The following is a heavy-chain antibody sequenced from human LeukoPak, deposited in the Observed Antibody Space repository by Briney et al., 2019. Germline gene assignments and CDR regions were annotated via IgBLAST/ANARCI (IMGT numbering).Heavy chain of an antibody. V-gene: IGHV4-30-2*01. J-gene: IGHJ4*02. CDR1: GGSISSGGYY. D-gene: IGHD6-19*01. CDR2: IYHSGST. Sequence: PSQTLSLTCTVSGGSISSGGYYWSWLRQPPGKGLEWIGYIYHSGSTYYNPSLKSRVTISVDRSKNQFSLQLNSVTPEDTAVYYCARADDLGGLVDYWGQGTLVTVSS. CDR3: ARADDLGGLVDY.